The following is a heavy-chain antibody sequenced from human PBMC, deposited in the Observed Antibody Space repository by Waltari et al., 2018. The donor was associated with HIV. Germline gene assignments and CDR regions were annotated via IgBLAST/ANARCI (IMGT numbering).Heavy chain of an antibody. Sequence: EVQLVASGGGLVQPGGSLRLPCAASGFTFSRYWMSWVRQAPGKGLEWVANIKRDGREKCYVDSVKGRFTIARDNAKNSMYLQMSSRRAEDTAVYYCARLISTGVFDLWGRGTLVTSSS. D-gene: IGHD2-8*01. CDR2: IKRDGREK. CDR1: GFTFSRYW. J-gene: IGHJ2*01. CDR3: ARLISTGVFDL. V-gene: IGHV3-7*04.